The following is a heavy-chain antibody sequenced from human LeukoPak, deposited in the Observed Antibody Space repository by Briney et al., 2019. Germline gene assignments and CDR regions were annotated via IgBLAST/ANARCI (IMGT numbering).Heavy chain of an antibody. Sequence: GGSLRLSCAASGFTFSSYSMNWGRQAPGKVLEWVSSISSSSSYIYYADSVKGRFTISRDNAKNSLYLQMNSLRAEDTAVYYCAKDRGFWDGGYWGQGTLVTVSS. CDR1: GFTFSSYS. CDR3: AKDRGFWDGGY. D-gene: IGHD3-10*01. CDR2: ISSSSSYI. J-gene: IGHJ4*02. V-gene: IGHV3-21*04.